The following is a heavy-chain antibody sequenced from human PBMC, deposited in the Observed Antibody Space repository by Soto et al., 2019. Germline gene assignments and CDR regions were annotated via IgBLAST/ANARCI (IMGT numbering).Heavy chain of an antibody. CDR1: GFSLRTYGMA. J-gene: IGHJ4*02. D-gene: IGHD2-8*01. Sequence: QITLKESGPALVKPTQTLTLTCTFSGFSLRTYGMAVGWILQPPGKALEWLALGYWSDDKHYSASLESRLTITNDTSKNQVVRTMTNMEPVDTATYYCARRRQVDGVWYTFDYWGQGILVTVSS. V-gene: IGHV2-5*01. CDR3: ARRRQVDGVWYTFDY. CDR2: GYWSDDK.